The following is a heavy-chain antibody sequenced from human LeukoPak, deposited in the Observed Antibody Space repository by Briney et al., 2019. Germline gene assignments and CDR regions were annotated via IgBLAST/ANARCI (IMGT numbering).Heavy chain of an antibody. J-gene: IGHJ4*02. CDR2: IDSTSGYI. Sequence: KAGGSLRLSCVASGFTFSSDGMNWVRQAPGKGMEWVSYIDSTSGYIYYADSVKGRFTISRDNAKNSLYLQMNSLSAEDTAVYYCARDTSGSYPITYFDSWGQGALVTVSS. CDR3: ARDTSGSYPITYFDS. D-gene: IGHD3-10*01. CDR1: GFTFSSDG. V-gene: IGHV3-21*01.